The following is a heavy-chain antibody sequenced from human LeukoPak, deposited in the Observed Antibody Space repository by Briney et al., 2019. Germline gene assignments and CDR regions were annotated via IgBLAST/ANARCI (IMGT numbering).Heavy chain of an antibody. V-gene: IGHV4-59*08. J-gene: IGHJ4*02. D-gene: IGHD6-6*01. Sequence: SETLSLTCTVSGGSISSYYWTWIRQPPGKGLGLEWIGYIYYSGGTNYNPSLKSRVTISIDTSKNQVSLKLSSVTTADTAVYYCARLWDSSSSLDYWGQGTLVTVSS. CDR3: ARLWDSSSSLDY. CDR1: GGSISSYY. CDR2: IYYSGGT.